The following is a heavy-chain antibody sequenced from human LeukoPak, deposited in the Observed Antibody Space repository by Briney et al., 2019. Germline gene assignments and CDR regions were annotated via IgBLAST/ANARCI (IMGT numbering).Heavy chain of an antibody. CDR3: ARSSGYSSSWYAYRDAFDI. V-gene: IGHV4-34*01. D-gene: IGHD6-13*01. Sequence: SETLSLTCAVYGGSFSGYYWSWIRQPPGKGLEWIGEINHSGSTNYNPSLKSRVTISVDTSKNQFSLKLSSVTATDTAVYYCARSSGYSSSWYAYRDAFDIWGQGTMVTVSS. CDR1: GGSFSGYY. J-gene: IGHJ3*02. CDR2: INHSGST.